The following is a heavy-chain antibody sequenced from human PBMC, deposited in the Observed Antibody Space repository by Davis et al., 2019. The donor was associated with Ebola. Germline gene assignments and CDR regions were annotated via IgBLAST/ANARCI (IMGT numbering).Heavy chain of an antibody. CDR3: ARWLFSSGWYVGDAFDI. Sequence: PGGSLRLSCAASGFTFSSYSMNWVRQAPGKGLEWVSYISSSSSTIYYADSVKGRFTISRDNSKNTLYLQMNSLRAEDTAVYYCARWLFSSGWYVGDAFDIWGQGTMVTVSS. J-gene: IGHJ3*02. D-gene: IGHD6-19*01. V-gene: IGHV3-48*01. CDR1: GFTFSSYS. CDR2: ISSSSSTI.